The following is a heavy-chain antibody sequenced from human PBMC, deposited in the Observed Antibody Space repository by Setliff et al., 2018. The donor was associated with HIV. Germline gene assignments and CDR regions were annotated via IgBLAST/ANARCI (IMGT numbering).Heavy chain of an antibody. CDR2: IKSKTDGGTA. CDR1: GFIFGNAW. CDR3: LLIPPFDP. J-gene: IGHJ5*02. D-gene: IGHD2-21*01. Sequence: PGGSLRLSCAASGFIFGNAWMSWVRQAPGKGLEWFGRIKSKTDGGTADYAAPVKGRFTISRDDSNDTLYLQMNNLKTEDAAVYYCLLIPPFDPWGQGTQVTVSS. V-gene: IGHV3-15*01.